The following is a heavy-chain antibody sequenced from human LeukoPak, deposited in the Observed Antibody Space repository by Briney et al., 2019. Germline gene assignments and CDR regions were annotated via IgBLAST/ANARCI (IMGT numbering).Heavy chain of an antibody. J-gene: IGHJ4*02. CDR3: AKDWESSSWFWGRCDY. Sequence: GGSLRLSCVASRFTFSNYWMSWVRQAPGKGLEWVANINQDGSKKRYADSMKGRFTISRDNSKNTLYLQMNSLRAEDTAVYYCAKDWESSSWFWGRCDYWGQGTLVTVSS. D-gene: IGHD6-13*01. V-gene: IGHV3-7*01. CDR2: INQDGSKK. CDR1: RFTFSNYW.